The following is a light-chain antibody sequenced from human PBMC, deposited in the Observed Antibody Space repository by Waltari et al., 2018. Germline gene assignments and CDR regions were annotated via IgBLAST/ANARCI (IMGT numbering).Light chain of an antibody. CDR2: DTR. Sequence: QAVVTQEPSLTVSPGGTVTLTCGSSTGAVTSGQYPYWFQQKTGQVPRTLIYDTRNKHSWTPARFSGSLLVGKAALTLSNAQPEDEAEYYCLLWYSGPRWVFGGGTKLSVL. CDR3: LLWYSGPRWV. V-gene: IGLV7-46*01. J-gene: IGLJ3*02. CDR1: TGAVTSGQY.